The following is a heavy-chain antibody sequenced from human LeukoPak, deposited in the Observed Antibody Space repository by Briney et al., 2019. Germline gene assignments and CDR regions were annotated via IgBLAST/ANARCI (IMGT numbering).Heavy chain of an antibody. V-gene: IGHV4-34*08. CDR1: GFTFSDYY. J-gene: IGHJ6*02. Sequence: LRLSCAASGFTFSDYYMSWIRQPPGKGLEWIGEINHSGSTNYNPSLKSRVTISVDTSKNQFSLKLSSVTAADTAVYYCAAAGTYYYYYGMDVWGQGTTVTVSS. D-gene: IGHD6-13*01. CDR3: AAAGTYYYYYGMDV. CDR2: INHSGST.